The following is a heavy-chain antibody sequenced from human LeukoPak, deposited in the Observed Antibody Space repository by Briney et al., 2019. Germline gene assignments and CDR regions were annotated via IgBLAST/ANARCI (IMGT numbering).Heavy chain of an antibody. V-gene: IGHV4-38-2*02. J-gene: IGHJ5*02. D-gene: IGHD2-15*01. CDR2: ISHRGSP. CDR1: GYSISSDYC. Sequence: PSETLSPTCIVSGYSISSDYCWGWIRQAPGKGLEWIGSISHRGSPYYNPSLKSRVTLSADTPNNQFSLRLSSVTAADTAVYYCARDGGFYYTASPNSWFDPWGQGILVTVSS. CDR3: ARDGGFYYTASPNSWFDP.